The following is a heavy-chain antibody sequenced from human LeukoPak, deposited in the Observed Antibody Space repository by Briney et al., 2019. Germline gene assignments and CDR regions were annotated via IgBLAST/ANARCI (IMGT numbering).Heavy chain of an antibody. CDR1: GYTFTSYA. J-gene: IGHJ4*02. CDR3: ARDSGSGNNDY. D-gene: IGHD1-26*01. Sequence: SVKVSCKASGYTFTSYAIHWVRQAPGQRLEWMGWISADNGNTKYSQNFQGRVTFISNTSATTAFMELSSLRSEDAAVYYCARDSGSGNNDYWGQGTLVTVSS. V-gene: IGHV1-3*01. CDR2: ISADNGNT.